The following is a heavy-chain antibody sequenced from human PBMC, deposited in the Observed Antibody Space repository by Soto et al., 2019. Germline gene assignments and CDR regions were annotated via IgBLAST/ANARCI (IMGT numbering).Heavy chain of an antibody. D-gene: IGHD2-2*01. V-gene: IGHV3-48*03. Sequence: TGGSLRLSCAASGFTFSSYEMNWVRQAPGKGLEWVSYISSSGSTIYYADSVKGRFTISRDNAKNSLYLQMNSLRAEDTAVYYCARASCFICGMDVWGQGTTVTVSS. CDR3: ARASCFICGMDV. J-gene: IGHJ6*02. CDR2: ISSSGSTI. CDR1: GFTFSSYE.